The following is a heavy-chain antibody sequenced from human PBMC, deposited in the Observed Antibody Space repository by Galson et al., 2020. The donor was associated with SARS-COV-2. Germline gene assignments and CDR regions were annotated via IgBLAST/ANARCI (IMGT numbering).Heavy chain of an antibody. J-gene: IGHJ2*01. V-gene: IGHV4-39*01. D-gene: IGHD2-21*01. CDR2: KTSNGKH. CDR3: ARRHSSKWVVDL. CDR1: DDSFSGNGYL. Sequence: SGTLTLTCAVSDDSFSGNGYLWGWLRQPTGKGLESIGNKTSNGKHFTNPSLKSRVTMSLDTSKNHFSLNLMSLTASDTALYYCARRHSSKWVVDLWGRGTLVTVSS.